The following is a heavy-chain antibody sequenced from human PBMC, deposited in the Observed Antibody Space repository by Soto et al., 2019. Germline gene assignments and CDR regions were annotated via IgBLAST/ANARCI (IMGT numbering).Heavy chain of an antibody. D-gene: IGHD3-10*01. J-gene: IGHJ6*04. CDR1: GFDFGSYG. CDR3: ARVGVRGFFVPVFYGLDV. V-gene: IGHV3-33*01. CDR2: IWYDGSTA. Sequence: QVQLVESGGGVVQPGGSLRLSCVASGFDFGSYGMQWVRRAPGKGLEWMAVIWYDGSTAYYADSVKGRFTISRDNSKNTLFLHLNSLTAEDTAVYFCARVGVRGFFVPVFYGLDVWGNGTTVTVSS.